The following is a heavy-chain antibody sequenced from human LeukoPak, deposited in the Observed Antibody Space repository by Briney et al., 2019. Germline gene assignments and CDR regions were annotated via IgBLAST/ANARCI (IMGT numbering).Heavy chain of an antibody. CDR1: GFTFSSYA. J-gene: IGHJ4*02. Sequence: PGRSLRLSCAASGFTFSSYAMHWVRQAPGKGLEWVAVISYDGSNKYYADSVKGRFTISRDNSKNTLYLRMNSLRAEDTAVYYCAQETRRSLIDYWGQGTLVTVSS. CDR2: ISYDGSNK. V-gene: IGHV3-30-3*01. D-gene: IGHD6-13*01. CDR3: AQETRRSLIDY.